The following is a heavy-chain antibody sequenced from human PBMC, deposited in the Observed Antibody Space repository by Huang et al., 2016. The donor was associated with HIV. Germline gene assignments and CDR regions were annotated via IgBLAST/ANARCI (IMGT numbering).Heavy chain of an antibody. J-gene: IGHJ4*02. CDR1: GFIFSDFT. D-gene: IGHD2-21*02. V-gene: IGHV3-21*01. Sequence: EVQLVESGGGLVKPGESLRLSCTASGFIFSDFTLNWGRQARGKGLEGVSCISGRSTYMYYGDAVKCRFTISRDNSKKSLFLQMSNVTAEDTALYYCARDGKVTPFDYWGQGTLVTVSS. CDR3: ARDGKVTPFDY. CDR2: ISGRSTYM.